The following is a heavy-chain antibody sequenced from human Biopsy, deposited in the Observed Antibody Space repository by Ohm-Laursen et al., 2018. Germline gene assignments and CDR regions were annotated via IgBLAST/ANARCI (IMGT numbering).Heavy chain of an antibody. CDR2: IKSVGSWT. CDR3: VSFLKDLNMAV. Sequence: SLRLSCAASGFSVSRYDMYWVRQVPGKGLVWVSHIKSVGSWTNYADSVKGRFTISRDNAKNTLYLQMNSLRAEDTAVYYCVSFLKDLNMAVWGQGTTVTVSS. D-gene: IGHD2-15*01. J-gene: IGHJ6*02. V-gene: IGHV3-74*01. CDR1: GFSVSRYD.